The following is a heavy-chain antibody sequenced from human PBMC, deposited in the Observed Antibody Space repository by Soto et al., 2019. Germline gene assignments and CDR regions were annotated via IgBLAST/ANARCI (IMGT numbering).Heavy chain of an antibody. Sequence: RSQTLSLTCAISGDSVSSNSAAWNWIRQSPSRGLEWLGRTYYRSKWYNDYAVSVKSRITINPDTSKNQFSLQLNSVTPEDTAVYYCARDPGIVVVPATKGGMDVWGQGTTVTVSS. CDR3: ARDPGIVVVPATKGGMDV. V-gene: IGHV6-1*01. CDR2: TYYRSKWYN. J-gene: IGHJ6*02. D-gene: IGHD2-2*01. CDR1: GDSVSSNSAA.